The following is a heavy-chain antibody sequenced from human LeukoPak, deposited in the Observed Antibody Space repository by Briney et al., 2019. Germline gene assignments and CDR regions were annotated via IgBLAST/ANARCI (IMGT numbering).Heavy chain of an antibody. Sequence: SETLSLTCTVFGSPISSYYWSWIRQPAGKGLEWIGRIYTTGSSNYNPSLKSRVTMSVDTSKNQFSLKLNSVTAADTAVYYCARDAIAVSGPLIITLDIWGQGTVVTVSS. V-gene: IGHV4-4*07. CDR2: IYTTGSS. CDR3: ARDAIAVSGPLIITLDI. CDR1: GSPISSYY. D-gene: IGHD6-19*01. J-gene: IGHJ3*02.